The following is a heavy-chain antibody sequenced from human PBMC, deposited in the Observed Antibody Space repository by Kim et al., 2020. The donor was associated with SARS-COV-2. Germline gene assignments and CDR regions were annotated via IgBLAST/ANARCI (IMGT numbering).Heavy chain of an antibody. D-gene: IGHD6-13*01. CDR3: AKEPLSSWYLDPYYYFDY. Sequence: GGSLRLSCAASGFTFSSYAMSWVRQAPGKGLEWVSAISGSGGSTYYADSVKGRFTISRDNSKNTLYLQMNSLRAEDTAVYYCAKEPLSSWYLDPYYYFDYWGQGTLVTVSS. J-gene: IGHJ4*02. CDR1: GFTFSSYA. V-gene: IGHV3-23*01. CDR2: ISGSGGST.